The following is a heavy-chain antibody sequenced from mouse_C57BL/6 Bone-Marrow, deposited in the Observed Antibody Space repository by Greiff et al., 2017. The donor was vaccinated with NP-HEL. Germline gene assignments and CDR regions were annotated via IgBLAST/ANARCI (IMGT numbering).Heavy chain of an antibody. CDR3: ARNLLITTAYYLDY. CDR1: GFSLTSYG. CDR2: IWSGGST. J-gene: IGHJ2*01. V-gene: IGHV2-2*01. D-gene: IGHD1-1*01. Sequence: VQRVESGPGLVQPSQSLSITCTVSGFSLTSYGVHWVRQSPGKGLEWLGVIWSGGSTDYNAAFISRLSISKDNSKSQVFFKMNSLQADDTAIYYCARNLLITTAYYLDYWGQGTTLTVSS.